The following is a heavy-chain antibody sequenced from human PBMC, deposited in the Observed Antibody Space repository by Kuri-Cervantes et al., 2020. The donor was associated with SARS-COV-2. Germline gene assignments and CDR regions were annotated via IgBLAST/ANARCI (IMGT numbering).Heavy chain of an antibody. CDR1: GYTFTSYG. D-gene: IGHD4/OR15-4a*01. Sequence: GGSLRLSCKASGYTFTSYGISWVRQAPGQGLEWMGWISAYNGNTNYAQKLQGRVTMTTDTSTSTAYMELRSLRSDDTAVYYCARDLTIVVGGFDYWGQGALVTVSS. CDR3: ARDLTIVVGGFDY. J-gene: IGHJ4*02. V-gene: IGHV1-18*01. CDR2: ISAYNGNT.